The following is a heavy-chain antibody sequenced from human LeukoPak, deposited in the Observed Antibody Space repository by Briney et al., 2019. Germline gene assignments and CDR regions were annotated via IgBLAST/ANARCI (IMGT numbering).Heavy chain of an antibody. J-gene: IGHJ6*03. CDR3: AKGLTGTTNNYYYYRDF. D-gene: IGHD1-7*01. V-gene: IGHV3-30*02. CDR1: GFTFSSYG. CDR2: IRYDGSNE. Sequence: GGSLRLSCAASGFTFSSYGMHWVRQAPGKGLEWVAFIRYDGSNEYYADSVKGRFTISRDNSKNTLYLQMNSLRAEDTAVYYVAKGLTGTTNNYYYYRDFWAKGPRSPSP.